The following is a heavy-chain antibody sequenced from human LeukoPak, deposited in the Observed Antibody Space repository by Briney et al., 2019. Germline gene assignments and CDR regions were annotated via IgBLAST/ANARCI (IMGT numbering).Heavy chain of an antibody. V-gene: IGHV3-43D*04. Sequence: GGSMRLSCAAAWFTSDDYAMHWVRQAAGKGLEWVSLINWEGDSTYYADSVKGRFTISRDNRKNSLYLQMNSLRAEDAALYYCAKDSWGRRFDALDIWGQGTMVTVSS. CDR1: WFTSDDYA. CDR3: AKDSWGRRFDALDI. CDR2: INWEGDST. D-gene: IGHD7-27*01. J-gene: IGHJ3*02.